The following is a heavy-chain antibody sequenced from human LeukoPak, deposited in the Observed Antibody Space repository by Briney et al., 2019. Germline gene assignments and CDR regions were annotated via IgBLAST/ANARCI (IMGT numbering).Heavy chain of an antibody. V-gene: IGHV4-39*01. D-gene: IGHD6-13*01. CDR3: AGAAADNWFDP. CDR1: GGSISSGSYY. CDR2: IYYSGST. Sequence: SETLSLTCTVSGGSISSGSYYWGWIRQPPGKGLEWIGNIYYSGSTYYNPSLKSRVTISVDTSKNQFSLKPSSVPAADTAVYYCAGAAADNWFDPWGQGTLVTVSS. J-gene: IGHJ5*02.